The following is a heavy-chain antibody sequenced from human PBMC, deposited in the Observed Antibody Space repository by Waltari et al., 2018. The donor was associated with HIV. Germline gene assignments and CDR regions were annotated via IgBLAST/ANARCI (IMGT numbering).Heavy chain of an antibody. J-gene: IGHJ5*02. D-gene: IGHD1-26*01. Sequence: QVQLVQSGAEVKKRGASVKVSCKAYGYTYTRYYMRLRRQAPGQGLEWMGWINPNSGGTNYAQKFQGRVTMTRDTSISTAYMELSRLRSDDTAVYYCARAAAGGSWFDPWGQGTLVTVSS. CDR3: ARAAAGGSWFDP. CDR2: INPNSGGT. CDR1: GYTYTRYY. V-gene: IGHV1-2*02.